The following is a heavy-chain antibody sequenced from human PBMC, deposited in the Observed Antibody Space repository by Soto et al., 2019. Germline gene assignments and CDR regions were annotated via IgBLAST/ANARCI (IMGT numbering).Heavy chain of an antibody. J-gene: IGHJ4*02. V-gene: IGHV4-34*01. CDR3: ARYRREAVAGYTLDN. Sequence: SETLSLTCAVYGGSFSGYYWSWIRQPPGKGLEWIGEINHSGSTNYNPSLKSRVTISEDTSKSQFSLKVNSMTAADTAVYYCARYRREAVAGYTLDNWGQGILVTVSS. CDR2: INHSGST. D-gene: IGHD6-13*01. CDR1: GGSFSGYY.